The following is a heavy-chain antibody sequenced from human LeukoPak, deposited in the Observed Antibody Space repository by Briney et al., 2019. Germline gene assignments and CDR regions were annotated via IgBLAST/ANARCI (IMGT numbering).Heavy chain of an antibody. D-gene: IGHD6-19*01. CDR2: LYSGGAT. CDR3: TKLKGWYGEGFFDY. Sequence: GGSLRLSCAASGFTFSSNYMSWVRQPAGKGLEWVSVLYSGGATFYAESVKGRFTISRATSKNKLYLQMNDLRADDTAVYYCTKLKGWYGEGFFDYWGQGTLVTVSS. V-gene: IGHV3-53*01. J-gene: IGHJ4*02. CDR1: GFTFSSNY.